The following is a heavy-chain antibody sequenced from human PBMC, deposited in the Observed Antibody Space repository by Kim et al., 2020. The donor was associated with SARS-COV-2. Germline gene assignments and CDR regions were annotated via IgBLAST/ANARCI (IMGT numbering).Heavy chain of an antibody. CDR2: INHSGST. CDR3: ARKGGYSSSWYPVIAEYFQH. J-gene: IGHJ1*01. CDR1: GGSFSGYY. D-gene: IGHD6-13*01. Sequence: SETLSLTCAVYGGSFSGYYWSWIRQPPGKGLEWIGEINHSGSTNYNPSLKSRVTISVDTSKNQFSLKLSSVTAADTAVYYCARKGGYSSSWYPVIAEYFQHWGQGTLVTVSS. V-gene: IGHV4-34*01.